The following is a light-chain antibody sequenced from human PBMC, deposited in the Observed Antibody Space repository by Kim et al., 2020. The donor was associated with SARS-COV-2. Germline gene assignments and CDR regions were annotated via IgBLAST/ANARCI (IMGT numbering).Light chain of an antibody. CDR3: AVWDDSLSGQV. CDR1: TSNIGTNY. J-gene: IGLJ3*02. CDR2: RND. V-gene: IGLV1-47*01. Sequence: GQSVTISCSGTTSNIGTNYVYWYQQFPGTAPKLLIFRNDLRPSGVPDRFSGSKSGTSASLAVSGLRPEDEADYYCAVWDDSLSGQVFGGGTQLTVL.